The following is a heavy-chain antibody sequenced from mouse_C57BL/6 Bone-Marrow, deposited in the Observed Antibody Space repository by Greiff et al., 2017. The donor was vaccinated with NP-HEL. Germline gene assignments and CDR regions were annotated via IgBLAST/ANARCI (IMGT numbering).Heavy chain of an antibody. V-gene: IGHV1-64*01. CDR1: GYTFTSYW. CDR2: IHPNSGST. D-gene: IGHD2-2*01. CDR3: ARRAGYGYMDY. Sequence: QVQLKESGAELVKPGASVKLSCKASGYTFTSYWMHWVKQRPGQGLEWIGMIHPNSGSTNYNEKFKSKATLTVDKSSSTAYMQLSSLTSEDSAVYYCARRAGYGYMDYWGQGTSVTVSS. J-gene: IGHJ4*01.